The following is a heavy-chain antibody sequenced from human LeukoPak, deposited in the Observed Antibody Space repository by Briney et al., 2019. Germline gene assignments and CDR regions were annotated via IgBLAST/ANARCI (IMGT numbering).Heavy chain of an antibody. CDR1: GFTFSSYA. J-gene: IGHJ4*02. V-gene: IGHV3-23*01. D-gene: IGHD3-16*01. CDR2: ISGSGGST. CDR3: ARDVGYLDY. Sequence: GGSLRLSCVASGFTFSSYAVSWVRQAPGKGLEWVSVISGSGGSTHYADSVNGRFTISRDNSKNTLYLQMNSLRAEDTAVYYCARDVGYLDYWGQGTLVTVSS.